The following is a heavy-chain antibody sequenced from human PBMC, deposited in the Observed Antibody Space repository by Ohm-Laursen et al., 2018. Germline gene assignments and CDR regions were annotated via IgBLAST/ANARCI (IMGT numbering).Heavy chain of an antibody. J-gene: IGHJ6*02. CDR1: GFTFSSYA. CDR2: ISVSGSST. Sequence: SLRLSCAASGFTFSSYAMSWVRQAPGKGLEWVSGISVSGSSTDYADSVKGRFTISRDNSKNTLYLQMNSLRAEDTAVYYCAKVLMTDYYYYGMDVWGQGTTVTVSS. D-gene: IGHD3-16*01. CDR3: AKVLMTDYYYYGMDV. V-gene: IGHV3-23*01.